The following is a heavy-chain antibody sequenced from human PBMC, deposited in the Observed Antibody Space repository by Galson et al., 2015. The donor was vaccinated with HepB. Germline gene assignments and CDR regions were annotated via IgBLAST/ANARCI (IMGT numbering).Heavy chain of an antibody. D-gene: IGHD1-26*01. V-gene: IGHV3-30*04. J-gene: IGHJ4*02. CDR2: ISYDGGDK. CDR3: ARYPRPLDGSYWGYYFDY. Sequence: SLRLSCAASGFTFSGYTMQWVRQAPGKGLEWVSFISYDGGDKYYADPVRGRFTVSRDHSKNTLYLQMDSLRPEDPAVYYCARYPRPLDGSYWGYYFDYWGQGTLVTVSS. CDR1: GFTFSGYT.